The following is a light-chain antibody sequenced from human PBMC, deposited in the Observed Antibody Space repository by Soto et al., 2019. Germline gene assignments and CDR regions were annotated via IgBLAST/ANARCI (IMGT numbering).Light chain of an antibody. CDR2: KAS. V-gene: IGKV1-5*03. CDR3: QQLYRYSWT. Sequence: DIQMTQSPSTLSASVGDRVTITCRASQSVDTCLAWYQQKPGKAPHVLIYKASSLETGVPSRCRGSGSVTEFTLTISSLQPEDFATYCCQQLYRYSWTFGPGNKVEIK. J-gene: IGKJ1*01. CDR1: QSVDTC.